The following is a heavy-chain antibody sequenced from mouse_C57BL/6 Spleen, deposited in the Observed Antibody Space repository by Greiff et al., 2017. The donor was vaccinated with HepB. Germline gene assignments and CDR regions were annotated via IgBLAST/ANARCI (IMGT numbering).Heavy chain of an antibody. V-gene: IGHV1-64*01. CDR3: ARSSTVGYFDY. CDR1: GYTFTSYW. D-gene: IGHD1-1*01. CDR2: IHPNSGSI. Sequence: VQLQQPGAELVKPGASVKLSCKASGYTFTSYWMHWVKQRPGQGLEWIGMIHPNSGSINYNEKFKSKATLTVDKSSSTAYMQLSSLTSEDSAVYYCARSSTVGYFDYWGQGTTLTVSS. J-gene: IGHJ2*01.